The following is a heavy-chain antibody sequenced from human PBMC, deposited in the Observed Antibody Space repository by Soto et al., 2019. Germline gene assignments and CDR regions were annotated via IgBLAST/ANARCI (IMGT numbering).Heavy chain of an antibody. Sequence: QVHLVESGGGVVQPGRSLRLSCAASGFTFSSYVMHWVRQAPGKGLEWVAVISYDGGTTYHADSVKGRFSISRDNSKSTLYLQMNSLRPEDTAVYYCAKVPVAYLTIVTGEIDYWGQGTLVTVSS. CDR3: AKVPVAYLTIVTGEIDY. CDR2: ISYDGGTT. CDR1: GFTFSSYV. J-gene: IGHJ4*02. D-gene: IGHD1-26*01. V-gene: IGHV3-30*18.